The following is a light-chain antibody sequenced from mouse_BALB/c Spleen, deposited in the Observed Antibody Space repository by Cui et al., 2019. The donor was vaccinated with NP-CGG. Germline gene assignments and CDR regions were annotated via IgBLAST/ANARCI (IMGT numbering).Light chain of an antibody. Sequence: AVVTQESALTTSPGETVTLTCRLSTGAVTTSNYANWVQEKPDHLFTGLMGGTNNRAPGVPARFSGSLIGDKAALTITGAQTEDEAIYFCALWYSNHWVFGGGTKLTVL. CDR3: ALWYSNHWV. CDR1: TGAVTTSNY. J-gene: IGLJ1*01. V-gene: IGLV1*01. CDR2: GTN.